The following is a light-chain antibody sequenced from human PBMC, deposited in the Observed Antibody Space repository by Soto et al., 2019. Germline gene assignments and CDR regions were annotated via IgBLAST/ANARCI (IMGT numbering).Light chain of an antibody. Sequence: DIQLTQSPSFLSASVGDRVTITCRASQSISNYVNWYQQKVGKSPKLLISAATTLQGGVSARFSGSGAGTDFTLIISALELEDLATYYCQQGHSGPWTFGQGTTVDIK. CDR1: QSISNY. CDR3: QQGHSGPWT. V-gene: IGKV1-39*01. CDR2: AAT. J-gene: IGKJ1*01.